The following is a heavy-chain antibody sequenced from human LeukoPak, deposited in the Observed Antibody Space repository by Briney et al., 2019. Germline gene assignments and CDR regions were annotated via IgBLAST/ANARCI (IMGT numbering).Heavy chain of an antibody. CDR2: IDPSDSYT. J-gene: IGHJ4*02. V-gene: IGHV5-10-1*01. Sequence: PGESLKISCKGSGYSFTSYWISWVRQMPGKGLEWMGRIDPSDSYTNYSPSFQGHVTISADKSISTAYLQWSSLKASDAAMYYCARLPPRGAVADYYFDYWGQGTLVTVSS. CDR1: GYSFTSYW. CDR3: ARLPPRGAVADYYFDY. D-gene: IGHD6-19*01.